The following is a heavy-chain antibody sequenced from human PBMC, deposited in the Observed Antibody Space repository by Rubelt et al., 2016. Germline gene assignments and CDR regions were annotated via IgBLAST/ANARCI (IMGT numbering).Heavy chain of an antibody. CDR3: ARDGGSTGVNNWLGS. CDR1: GFIFHNYV. CDR2: TSYDRSNE. Sequence: QVQLVESGGGVVQPGRSLRLSCRASGFIFHNYVMHWVRQAPGKGLEWVAVTSYDRSNEYYADSVKGRFTISRDNSMNTVYLQMNSLRTEDTAVFYCARDGGSTGVNNWLGSWGQGTLVIVSS. V-gene: IGHV3-30*04. D-gene: IGHD2-2*01. J-gene: IGHJ5*01.